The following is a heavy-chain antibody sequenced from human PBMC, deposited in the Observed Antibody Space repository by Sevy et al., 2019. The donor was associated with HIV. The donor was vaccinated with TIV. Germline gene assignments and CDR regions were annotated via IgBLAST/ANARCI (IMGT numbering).Heavy chain of an antibody. CDR2: IRSKGYGGTT. J-gene: IGHJ4*02. D-gene: IGHD4-4*01. Sequence: GGSLRLSCTASGFTFSDYAMSWFRQAPGKGLEWVGFIRSKGYGGTTEYAASVKGRFTISRDDSKSIAYVQMNSLKTEDTAVYYCARGPRGNYVFDYWGQGTLVTVSS. CDR3: ARGPRGNYVFDY. V-gene: IGHV3-49*03. CDR1: GFTFSDYA.